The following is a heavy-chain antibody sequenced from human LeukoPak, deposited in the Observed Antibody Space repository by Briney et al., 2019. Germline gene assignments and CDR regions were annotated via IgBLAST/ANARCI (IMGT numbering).Heavy chain of an antibody. CDR1: GGTFSSYA. V-gene: IGHV1-69*13. CDR3: ARGSRHYYGSGSYYLDY. Sequence: SVKVYCKASGGTFSSYAISWVRQAPGQGLEWMGGIIPIFDTANYAQKFQGRVTITADESTSTAYMELSSLRSEDTAVYYCARGSRHYYGSGSYYLDYWGQGTLVTDSS. D-gene: IGHD3-10*01. CDR2: IIPIFDTA. J-gene: IGHJ4*02.